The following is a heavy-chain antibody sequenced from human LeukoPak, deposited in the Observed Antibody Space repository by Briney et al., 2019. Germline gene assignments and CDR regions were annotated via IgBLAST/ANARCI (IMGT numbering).Heavy chain of an antibody. D-gene: IGHD3-10*01. J-gene: IGHJ5*02. CDR3: AKDFSVGVTMIRGPFDP. CDR2: ISGSGGST. Sequence: GGSLRLSCSASGFTFSSFAMSWVRQAPGKGLEWVSGISGSGGSTYYADSMKGRFTISRDNSKNTLYLQINSLRAEDTAVYYCAKDFSVGVTMIRGPFDPWGQGALVTVSS. CDR1: GFTFSSFA. V-gene: IGHV3-23*01.